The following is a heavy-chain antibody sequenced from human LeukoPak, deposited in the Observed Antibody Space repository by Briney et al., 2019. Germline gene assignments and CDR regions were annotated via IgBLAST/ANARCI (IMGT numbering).Heavy chain of an antibody. Sequence: SGPTLVKPTQTLTPTCTFSGFSLSTSGVGVGWIRQPPGKALEWLALIYWDDDKRYSPSLKSRLTITKDTSKNQVVLTMTNMDPVDTATYYCGVLLWRQGAFDIWGQGTMVTVSS. CDR2: IYWDDDK. CDR1: GFSLSTSGVG. V-gene: IGHV2-5*02. D-gene: IGHD3-10*01. J-gene: IGHJ3*02. CDR3: GVLLWRQGAFDI.